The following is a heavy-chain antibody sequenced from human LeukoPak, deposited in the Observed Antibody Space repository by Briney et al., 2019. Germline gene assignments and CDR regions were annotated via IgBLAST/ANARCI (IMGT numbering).Heavy chain of an antibody. J-gene: IGHJ6*03. D-gene: IGHD5-18*01. CDR1: GFTFSSYA. V-gene: IGHV3-23*01. Sequence: GGSLRLSCTASGFTFSSYAMSWVRQAPGKGLEWVSGIIGSGGSTYYADSVKGRFTISRDNSKNTLYLQMNSLRAEDTAVYYCAKERGTAMVRSYYMDVWGKGTTATVSS. CDR2: IIGSGGST. CDR3: AKERGTAMVRSYYMDV.